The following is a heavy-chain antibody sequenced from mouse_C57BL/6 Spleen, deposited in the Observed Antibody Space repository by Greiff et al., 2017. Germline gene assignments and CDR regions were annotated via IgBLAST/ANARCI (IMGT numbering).Heavy chain of an antibody. V-gene: IGHV1-72*01. J-gene: IGHJ2*01. D-gene: IGHD2-4*01. CDR2: IDPNSGGT. CDR3: ARSAYDYDGDFDY. CDR1: GYTFTSYW. Sequence: VQLQQPGAELVKPGASVKLSCKASGYTFTSYWMHWVKQRPGRGLEGIGRIDPNSGGTKYNEKFKSKATLTVDKPSSTAYMQLSSLTSEDSAVYYCARSAYDYDGDFDYWGQGTTLTVSS.